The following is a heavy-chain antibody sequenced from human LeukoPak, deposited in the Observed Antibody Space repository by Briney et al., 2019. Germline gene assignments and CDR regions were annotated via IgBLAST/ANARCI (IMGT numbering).Heavy chain of an antibody. J-gene: IGHJ3*02. Sequence: ASVKVSCKASGYTFTNYAIHWVRQAPGQRPEWMGWINAGNGNTKYSQKFQGRATITRDTSASTAYMELSSLRSEDTAVYYCARGEIVITFGSGRPGDAFDIWGQGTMVTVSS. V-gene: IGHV1-3*01. CDR3: ARGEIVITFGSGRPGDAFDI. CDR1: GYTFTNYA. CDR2: INAGNGNT. D-gene: IGHD3-16*01.